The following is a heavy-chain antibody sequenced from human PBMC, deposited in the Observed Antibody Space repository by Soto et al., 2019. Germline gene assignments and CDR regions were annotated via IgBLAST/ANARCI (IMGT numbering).Heavy chain of an antibody. J-gene: IGHJ4*02. D-gene: IGHD3-3*02. V-gene: IGHV3-66*01. CDR3: ARAPYRSIAGV. CDR1: GFAVSRSY. Sequence: EELLVESGGGWVQPGGSLRLSCAASGFAVSRSYTSWVRQAPGKGLEWVSIIYSDDNTDYADSVKGSFIISRDNSKNTLHLQMTTLRVEDTAVYYCARAPYRSIAGVWGQGTQVTVSS. CDR2: IYSDDNT.